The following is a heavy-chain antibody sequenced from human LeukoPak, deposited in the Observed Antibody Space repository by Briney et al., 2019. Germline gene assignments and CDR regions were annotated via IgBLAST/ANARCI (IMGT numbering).Heavy chain of an antibody. J-gene: IGHJ4*02. CDR3: ARDTEKGYYYGSGSYRYFDY. CDR2: IIPIFGTA. V-gene: IGHV1-69*06. Sequence: SVKVSCKASGGTFSSYAISWVRQAPGQGLEWMGGIIPIFGTANYAQKFQGRVTITADKSTSTAYMELSSLRSEDTAVYYCARDTEKGYYYGSGSYRYFDYWGQGTLVTVSS. CDR1: GGTFSSYA. D-gene: IGHD3-10*01.